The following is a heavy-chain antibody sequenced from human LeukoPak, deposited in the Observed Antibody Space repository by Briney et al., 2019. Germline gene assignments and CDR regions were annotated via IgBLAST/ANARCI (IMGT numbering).Heavy chain of an antibody. D-gene: IGHD3-9*01. CDR1: GGSFSGYY. Sequence: PSETLSLTCVVYGGSFSGYYWSWIRQPPGKGLEWIGEINHSGSTNYNPSLKSRVTISVDTSKNQFSLKLSSVTAADTAVYYCAVYYDILTGYHVSDYWGQGTLVTVSS. CDR2: INHSGST. J-gene: IGHJ4*02. CDR3: AVYYDILTGYHVSDY. V-gene: IGHV4-34*01.